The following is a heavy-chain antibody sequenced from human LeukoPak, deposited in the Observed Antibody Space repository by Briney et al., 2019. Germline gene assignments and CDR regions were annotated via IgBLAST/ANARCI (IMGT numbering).Heavy chain of an antibody. J-gene: IGHJ6*02. CDR2: IIPIFGTA. V-gene: IGHV1-69*01. Sequence: SVKVSCKASGGTFSSYAISWVRQAPGQGLEWMGGIIPIFGTANYAQKFQGRVTITADESTSTAYMELSSLRSEDTAVYYYARDCLPIYDSSLCVEGPGMDVWGQGTTVTVSS. CDR1: GGTFSSYA. D-gene: IGHD3-22*01. CDR3: ARDCLPIYDSSLCVEGPGMDV.